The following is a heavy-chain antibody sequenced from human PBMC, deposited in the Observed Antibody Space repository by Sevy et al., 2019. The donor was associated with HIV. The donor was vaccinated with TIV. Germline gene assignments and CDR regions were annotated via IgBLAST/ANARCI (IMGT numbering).Heavy chain of an antibody. Sequence: ASVKVSCKTSGYTFTNHGISWVRQAPGQGLEWMGWISANDRNTKYAQKFQGRVTMTTDTSTNTAYVELNTLTSDDTAFYYCARDSSSSWYSRVDYWGQGTLVTVSS. CDR3: ARDSSSSWYSRVDY. V-gene: IGHV1-18*04. CDR1: GYTFTNHG. J-gene: IGHJ4*02. D-gene: IGHD6-13*01. CDR2: ISANDRNT.